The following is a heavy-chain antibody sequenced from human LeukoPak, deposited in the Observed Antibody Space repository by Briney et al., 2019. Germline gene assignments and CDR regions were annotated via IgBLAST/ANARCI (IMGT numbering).Heavy chain of an antibody. CDR2: IYPGDSDT. D-gene: IGHD3-16*02. CDR1: GYSFPNYW. J-gene: IGHJ4*02. CDR3: ARTLYDYVWGSYRHHYFDY. V-gene: IGHV5-51*01. Sequence: GESLKISCKGSGYSFPNYWIGWVRQMPGKDLEWMGIIYPGDSDTKYSPSFQGQVTISADKSISTAYLQWSSLKASDTAMYYCARTLYDYVWGSYRHHYFDYWGQGTLVTVSS.